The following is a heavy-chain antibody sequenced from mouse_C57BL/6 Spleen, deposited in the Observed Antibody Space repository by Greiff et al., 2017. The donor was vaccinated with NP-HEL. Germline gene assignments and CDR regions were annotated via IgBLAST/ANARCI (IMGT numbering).Heavy chain of an antibody. CDR1: GFSLTSYA. V-gene: IGHV2-9-1*01. CDR2: IWTGGGT. CDR3: ARNPGYGNFHFDY. D-gene: IGHD2-1*01. J-gene: IGHJ2*01. Sequence: VQLQQSGPGLVAPSQSLSITCTVSGFSLTSYAISWVRQPPGKGLEWLGVIWTGGGTNYNSALKSRLSISKDNSKSQVFLKMNSLQTEDTARYYCARNPGYGNFHFDYWGQGTTLTVSS.